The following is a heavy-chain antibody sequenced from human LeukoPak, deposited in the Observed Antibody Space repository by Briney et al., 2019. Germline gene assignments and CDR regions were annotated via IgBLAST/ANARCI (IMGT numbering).Heavy chain of an antibody. CDR1: GFTFSTYA. Sequence: GGSLRLSCAASGFTFSTYAMNWVRQAPGKGLEWVSGISGSGGSTHYADSVKGRFTISRDNSKNTLYLQMNSLRAEDTAVYYCAKLAGSSGWLFDYWGQGTLVTVSS. J-gene: IGHJ4*02. D-gene: IGHD6-19*01. V-gene: IGHV3-23*01. CDR2: ISGSGGST. CDR3: AKLAGSSGWLFDY.